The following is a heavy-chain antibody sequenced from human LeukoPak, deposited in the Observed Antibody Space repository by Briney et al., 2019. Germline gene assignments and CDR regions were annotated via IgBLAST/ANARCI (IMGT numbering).Heavy chain of an antibody. D-gene: IGHD3-10*01. Sequence: SETLSPTCTVSGDSFSSVTDYWAWIRQPPGKGLEWIASGDYSGGTYYNPSLESRVAISADMSKNQFSLKLNSVTAADTAVYYCARLQAGVGEFTFDSWGQGTLVTVSS. V-gene: IGHV4-39*07. J-gene: IGHJ4*02. CDR1: GDSFSSVTDY. CDR2: GDYSGGT. CDR3: ARLQAGVGEFTFDS.